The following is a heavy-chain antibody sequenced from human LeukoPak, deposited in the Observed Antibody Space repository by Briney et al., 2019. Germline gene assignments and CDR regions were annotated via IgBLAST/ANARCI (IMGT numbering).Heavy chain of an antibody. V-gene: IGHV3-64*01. Sequence: GGSLRLSCAASGFTFSSYAMHWVRQAPGKGLEYVSAISSNGGSTYYANSVKGRFTISRDNSKNTLYLQMNSLRAEDTAVYYCANPDSSSKNYFDYWGQGTLVTVSS. D-gene: IGHD6-13*01. CDR2: ISSNGGST. J-gene: IGHJ4*02. CDR3: ANPDSSSKNYFDY. CDR1: GFTFSSYA.